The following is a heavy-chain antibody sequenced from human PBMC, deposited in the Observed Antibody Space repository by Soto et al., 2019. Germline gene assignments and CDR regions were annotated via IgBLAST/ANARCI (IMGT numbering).Heavy chain of an antibody. CDR2: ISGSGGST. J-gene: IGHJ5*02. Sequence: EVQLLESGGGLVQPGGSLRLSCAASGFTFSSYAMSWVRQAPGKGLEWVSAISGSGGSTYYADSVKGRFTISRDNSKNTLDLQMNSLRAEDTAVYYCAPNFGVADWFDPWGQGTLVTVSS. D-gene: IGHD3-3*01. V-gene: IGHV3-23*01. CDR1: GFTFSSYA. CDR3: APNFGVADWFDP.